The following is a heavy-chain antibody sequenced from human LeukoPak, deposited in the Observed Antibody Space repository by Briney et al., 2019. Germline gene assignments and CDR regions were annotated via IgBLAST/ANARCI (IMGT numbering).Heavy chain of an antibody. CDR1: GGTFSSYA. V-gene: IGHV1-69*06. Sequence: ASVKVSCKASGGTFSSYAISWVRQAPGQGLEWMGGIIPIFGTANYAQKFQGRVTMTEDTSTDTAYMELSSLRSEDTAVYYCARGYCYNSNCYGNFDFWGQGTLVTVSS. CDR2: IIPIFGTA. D-gene: IGHD2-2*01. CDR3: ARGYCYNSNCYGNFDF. J-gene: IGHJ4*02.